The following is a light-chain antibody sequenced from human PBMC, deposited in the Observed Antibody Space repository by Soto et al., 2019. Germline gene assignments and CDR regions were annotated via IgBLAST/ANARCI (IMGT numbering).Light chain of an antibody. J-gene: IGKJ2*01. Sequence: EIVLTQSPGTLSLSPGERATLSCKASQSVTSRYLAWYQQKPGQAPRLLIYGASSRATGIPDRFSGSGSGTDFTLTISRLEPEDFAVYFCQHYNSSPEYTCGQGTKLEIK. V-gene: IGKV3-20*01. CDR1: QSVTSRY. CDR3: QHYNSSPEYT. CDR2: GAS.